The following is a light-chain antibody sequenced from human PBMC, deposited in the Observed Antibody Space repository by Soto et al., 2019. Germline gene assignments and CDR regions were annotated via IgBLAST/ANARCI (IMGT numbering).Light chain of an antibody. V-gene: IGKV1-5*03. CDR1: QMIYTW. CDR3: QQSYSTPRT. CDR2: EAS. J-gene: IGKJ1*01. Sequence: DIQMTQSPSTLSASVGASVTITCRASQMIYTWLAWYQQRPGKAPKLLIYEASSLDVGVPSRFSGSGSGTDFTLTISSLQPEDFATYYCQQSYSTPRTFGQGTKVDIK.